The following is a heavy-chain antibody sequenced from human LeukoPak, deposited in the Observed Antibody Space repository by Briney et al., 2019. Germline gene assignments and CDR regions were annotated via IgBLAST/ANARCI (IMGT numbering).Heavy chain of an antibody. V-gene: IGHV4-30-2*01. CDR1: GGSISSGGYS. D-gene: IGHD5-24*01. Sequence: SGTLSLTCAVSGGSISSGGYSWSWIRQPPGKGLEWIGYIYHSGSTYYNPSLKSRVTISVDRSKNQFSLKLSSVTAADTAVYYCARGDGYNFNAFDIWGQGTMVTVSS. CDR3: ARGDGYNFNAFDI. J-gene: IGHJ3*02. CDR2: IYHSGST.